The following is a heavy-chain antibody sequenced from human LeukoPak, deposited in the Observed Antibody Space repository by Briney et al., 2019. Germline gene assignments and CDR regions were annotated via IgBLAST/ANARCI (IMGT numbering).Heavy chain of an antibody. CDR1: GGSISSYY. D-gene: IGHD2-2*01. CDR2: IYYSGST. J-gene: IGHJ6*03. V-gene: IGHV4-59*01. Sequence: PSEPLSLTCTVSGGSISSYYWSWIRQPPGKGLEWIGYIYYSGSTNYNPSLKSRVTISVDTSKNQFSLKLSSVTAADTAVYYCASHTHCSSTSCHYYMDVWGKGTTVTVSS. CDR3: ASHTHCSSTSCHYYMDV.